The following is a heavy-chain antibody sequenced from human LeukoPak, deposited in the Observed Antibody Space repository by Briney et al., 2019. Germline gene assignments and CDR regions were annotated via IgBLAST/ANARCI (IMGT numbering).Heavy chain of an antibody. Sequence: PSETLSLTCTVSGGSISSYYWSWIRQPPGKGLEWIGYIYYSGSTYYNPSLKSRVTISVDTSKNQFSLKLSSVTAADTAVYYCARLAEDGDYDDAFDIWGQGTMVTVSS. D-gene: IGHD4-17*01. CDR3: ARLAEDGDYDDAFDI. CDR2: IYYSGST. V-gene: IGHV4-59*12. CDR1: GGSISSYY. J-gene: IGHJ3*02.